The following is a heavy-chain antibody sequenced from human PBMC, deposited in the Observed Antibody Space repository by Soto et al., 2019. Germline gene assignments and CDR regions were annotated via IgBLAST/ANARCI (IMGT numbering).Heavy chain of an antibody. Sequence: QVQLQESGPGLVKPSQTLSLTCTVSGGSISSGGYYWSWIRQHPGKGLEWIGYIYYSGSTYYNPALTGRVSISVDTYKTQFSLKLSSVTAADTALYYCAGHLRFRGFYGMDVWGQGTTVTVSS. CDR1: GGSISSGGYY. CDR3: AGHLRFRGFYGMDV. V-gene: IGHV4-31*03. J-gene: IGHJ6*02. CDR2: IYYSGST. D-gene: IGHD3-10*01.